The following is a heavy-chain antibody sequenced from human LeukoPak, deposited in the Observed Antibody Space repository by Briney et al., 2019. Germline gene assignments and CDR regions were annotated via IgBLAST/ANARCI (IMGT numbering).Heavy chain of an antibody. V-gene: IGHV3-53*04. CDR3: ARAVAGIVYYFDY. D-gene: IGHD6-19*01. CDR2: IYSGGST. J-gene: IGHJ4*02. Sequence: GGSLRLSCAASGFTVSSNYMSWVRQAPGKGLEWVSVIYSGGSTYYADSVKGRFTISRHNSKNTLHLQMNSLRAEDTAVYYCARAVAGIVYYFDYWGQGTLVTVSS. CDR1: GFTVSSNY.